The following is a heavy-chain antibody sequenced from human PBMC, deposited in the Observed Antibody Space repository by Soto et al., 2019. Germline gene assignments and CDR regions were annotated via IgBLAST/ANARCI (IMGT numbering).Heavy chain of an antibody. CDR1: GGSISSGGYY. CDR3: AREAAMGGYNSLFVDY. Sequence: QVQLQESGPGLVKPSQTLSLTCTVSGGSISSGGYYWSWIRQHPGKGLEWIGYIYYSGSTYYNPSLKSRVTISVDTSKNQFSLKLSSVTVADTAVYYCAREAAMGGYNSLFVDYWGQGTLVTVSS. D-gene: IGHD5-12*01. V-gene: IGHV4-31*03. J-gene: IGHJ4*02. CDR2: IYYSGST.